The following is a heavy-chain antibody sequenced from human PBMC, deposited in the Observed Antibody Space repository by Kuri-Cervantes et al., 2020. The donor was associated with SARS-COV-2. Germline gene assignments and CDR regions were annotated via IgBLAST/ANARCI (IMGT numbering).Heavy chain of an antibody. V-gene: IGHV4-39*01. CDR1: GGSISSYF. J-gene: IGHJ4*02. CDR3: ARRRGAITGPGGYFDY. Sequence: SETLSLTCTVSGGSISSYFWGWIRQPPGSGLEFIGNIYYTGSTYYNPSLQSRVTISVDTSKKQFSLKLRSVTAADTAIYYCARRRGAITGPGGYFDYWGQGALVTVSS. D-gene: IGHD1-1*01. CDR2: IYYTGST.